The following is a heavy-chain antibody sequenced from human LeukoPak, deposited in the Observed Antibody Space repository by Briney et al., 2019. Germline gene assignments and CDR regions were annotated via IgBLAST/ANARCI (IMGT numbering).Heavy chain of an antibody. Sequence: ASVKVSRKASGYTFTGYYMHWVRQAPGQGLEWMGRINPNIGGTIYAQKFQGRVTMTRDTSISTAYMELSSLRSDDTAVYYCARGYTSNWDNWFGPWGQGTPVTVSS. V-gene: IGHV1-2*06. CDR3: ARGYTSNWDNWFGP. D-gene: IGHD6-19*01. CDR1: GYTFTGYY. CDR2: INPNIGGT. J-gene: IGHJ5*02.